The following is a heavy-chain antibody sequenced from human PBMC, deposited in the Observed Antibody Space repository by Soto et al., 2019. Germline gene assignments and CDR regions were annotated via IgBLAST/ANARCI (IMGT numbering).Heavy chain of an antibody. CDR3: AKDPPLHATAISRPFGY. CDR1: GFAFSSYA. CDR2: INHSGGKT. Sequence: GGSLRLSCAASGFAFSSYAMGWVRQAPGKGLEWVPTINHSGGKTYYADSVRGRFTISRDNSKNTVDLQMNNLRADDTAVYYCAKDPPLHATAISRPFGYWGQGTLVTVSS. J-gene: IGHJ4*02. V-gene: IGHV3-23*01. D-gene: IGHD2-2*02.